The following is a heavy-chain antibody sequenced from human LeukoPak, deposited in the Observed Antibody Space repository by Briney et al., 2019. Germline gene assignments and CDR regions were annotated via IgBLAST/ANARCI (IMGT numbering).Heavy chain of an antibody. J-gene: IGHJ3*02. V-gene: IGHV3-66*04. CDR2: IYSAGTT. Sequence: PGGSLRLSCAASGFTVSSNYISWVRQAPGKGLEWVSVIYSAGTTYYAGSVKGRFTISRDNSKNTLYLQMNSLRVEDTAVYYCASQSTPVLPFDIWGQGTMVTVSS. CDR3: ASQSTPVLPFDI. CDR1: GFTVSSNY.